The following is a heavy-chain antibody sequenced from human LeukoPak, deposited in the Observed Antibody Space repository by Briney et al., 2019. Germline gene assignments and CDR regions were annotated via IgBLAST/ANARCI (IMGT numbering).Heavy chain of an antibody. Sequence: PGGPLRLSCAASGFTFSNYAMSWVRQAPGKGLEWVSALGDSGGSRYYADSAKGRFTISRDNSKNTVYLQMNSLRAEDTAVYYCATLVSSSSAYWGQGTLVTVSS. CDR2: LGDSGGSR. J-gene: IGHJ4*02. CDR1: GFTFSNYA. CDR3: ATLVSSSSAY. V-gene: IGHV3-23*01. D-gene: IGHD6-6*01.